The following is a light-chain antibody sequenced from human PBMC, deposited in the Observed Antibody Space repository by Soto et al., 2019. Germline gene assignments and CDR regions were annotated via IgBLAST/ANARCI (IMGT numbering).Light chain of an antibody. J-gene: IGKJ1*01. Sequence: EIVLTQSPGTLSLSPGERATLSCRASKSVSSSYLAWYQQKTGQAPRLLLYGAPSRATGIPDRFSGSGSGTDFTLTISRLEPDDFAVYYCHQYGSSPLTFGHGTKVDIK. CDR1: KSVSSSY. CDR3: HQYGSSPLT. V-gene: IGKV3-20*01. CDR2: GAP.